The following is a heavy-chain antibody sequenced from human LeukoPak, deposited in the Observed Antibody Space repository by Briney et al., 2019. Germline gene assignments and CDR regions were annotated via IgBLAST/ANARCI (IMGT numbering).Heavy chain of an antibody. J-gene: IGHJ4*02. Sequence: ASVKVSCKASGYTFTSYYMHWVRQAPGQGLEWMGIINPSGGSTSYAQKFQGRVTMTRDTSTSTVYMELSSLRSEDTAVYYCARDRALMDIGVVVAATGYYFCYWGQGTLGNVSS. CDR2: INPSGGST. V-gene: IGHV1-46*01. CDR1: GYTFTSYY. CDR3: ARDRALMDIGVVVAATGYYFCY. D-gene: IGHD2-15*01.